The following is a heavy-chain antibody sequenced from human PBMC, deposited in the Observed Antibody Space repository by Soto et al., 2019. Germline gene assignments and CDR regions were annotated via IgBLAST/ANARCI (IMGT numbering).Heavy chain of an antibody. CDR3: ARVAGAELRLYGMDV. CDR2: INPNSGGT. CDR1: GHTFTGYY. V-gene: IGHV1-2*04. J-gene: IGHJ6*02. D-gene: IGHD1-26*01. Sequence: ASVKVSCKASGHTFTGYYMHWVRQAPGQGLEWMGWINPNSGGTNYAQKFQGWVTMTRDTSISTAYMELSRLRSDDTAVYYCARVAGAELRLYGMDVWGQGTTVTVSS.